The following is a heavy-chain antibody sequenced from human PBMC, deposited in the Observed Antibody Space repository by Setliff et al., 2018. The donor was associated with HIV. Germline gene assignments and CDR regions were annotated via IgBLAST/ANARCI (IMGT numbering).Heavy chain of an antibody. V-gene: IGHV1-18*01. Sequence: ASVKVSCKASGYTFTTYGISWVRQAPGHGLEWMGWISPNFGHTKYAQRFLDRVTMTIDTATSRAYMELRSLRSDDTAVYYCARDNIIWSKDYWGQGTLVTVSS. CDR1: GYTFTTYG. CDR3: ARDNIIWSKDY. D-gene: IGHD3-10*01. J-gene: IGHJ4*02. CDR2: ISPNFGHT.